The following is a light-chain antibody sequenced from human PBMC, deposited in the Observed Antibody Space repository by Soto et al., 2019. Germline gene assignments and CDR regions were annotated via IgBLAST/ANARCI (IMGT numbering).Light chain of an antibody. CDR2: GAS. Sequence: EIVLTQSPGTLSLSPGERATLSCRASQSVSTRSLAWYQQKPGQAPRLLISGASSRAADIPDRFSGSGSGTDFTLTINRLEPEDFAVYYCQQYGSSPLWTFGQGTKVDIK. J-gene: IGKJ1*01. V-gene: IGKV3-20*01. CDR1: QSVSTRS. CDR3: QQYGSSPLWT.